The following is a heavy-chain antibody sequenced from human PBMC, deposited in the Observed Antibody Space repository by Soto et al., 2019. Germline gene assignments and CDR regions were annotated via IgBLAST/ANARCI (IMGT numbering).Heavy chain of an antibody. CDR2: INPNSGAT. J-gene: IGHJ6*02. CDR3: GIGPDMDV. CDR1: GSTFTGDY. Sequence: QVQVVQSGAEVKKPGASVKVSCKASGSTFTGDYMHWVRKAPGQGLEWMGWINPNSGATNYAQKFQDRVTVTRDTAISTAYMELSRLRSADTAVYFWGIGPDMDVWGPGTKVTISS. V-gene: IGHV1-2*02.